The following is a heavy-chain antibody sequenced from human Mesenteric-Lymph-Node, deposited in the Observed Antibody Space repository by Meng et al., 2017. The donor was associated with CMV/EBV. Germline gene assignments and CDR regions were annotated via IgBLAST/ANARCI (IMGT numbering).Heavy chain of an antibody. CDR2: ITGASGYI. V-gene: IGHV3-21*01. CDR1: GFTFSDYT. Sequence: GGSLRLSCAASGFTFSDYTMNWVRQAPGKGLEWVSSITGASGYIYYADSVKGRFTISRDNAKNALYLQMNSLRVEDTAVYYCARGVEEYSTSSGAGYWGQGTPVTVSS. J-gene: IGHJ4*02. CDR3: ARGVEEYSTSSGAGY. D-gene: IGHD6-6*01.